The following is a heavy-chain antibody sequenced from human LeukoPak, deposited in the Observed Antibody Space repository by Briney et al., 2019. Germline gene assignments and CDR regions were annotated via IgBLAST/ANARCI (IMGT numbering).Heavy chain of an antibody. CDR3: ARDQYSSGRGEFDY. CDR1: GFTFSSYE. Sequence: GGSLRLSCAASGFTFSSYEMSWVRQAPGKGLEWVSYISSSGSTIYYADSVKGRFTISRDNAKNSLYLQMNSLRAEDTAVYYCARDQYSSGRGEFDYWGQGTLVTVSS. CDR2: ISSSGSTI. V-gene: IGHV3-48*03. J-gene: IGHJ4*02. D-gene: IGHD6-19*01.